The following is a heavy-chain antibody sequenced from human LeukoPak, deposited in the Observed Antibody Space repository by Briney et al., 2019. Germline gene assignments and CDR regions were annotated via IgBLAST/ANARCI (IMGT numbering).Heavy chain of an antibody. CDR2: IYTSGST. Sequence: SQTLSLTCTVSGGPISSGSYYWSWIRQPAGKGLEWIGRIYTSGSTNYNPSLKSRVTISVDTSKNQFSLKLSSVTAADTAVYYCARAESYYDFWSGSYGSTWFDPWGQGTLVTVSS. CDR1: GGPISSGSYY. V-gene: IGHV4-61*02. CDR3: ARAESYYDFWSGSYGSTWFDP. D-gene: IGHD3-3*01. J-gene: IGHJ5*02.